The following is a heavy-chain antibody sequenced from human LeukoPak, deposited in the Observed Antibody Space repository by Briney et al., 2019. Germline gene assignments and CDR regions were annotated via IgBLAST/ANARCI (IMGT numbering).Heavy chain of an antibody. CDR2: IIPIFGTA. CDR1: GGTFSSYA. CDR3: ARGRYSSSWMSIDAFDI. D-gene: IGHD6-13*01. Sequence: ASVKVSCKASGGTFSSYAISWVRQAPGQGLEWMGGIIPIFGTANYAQKFQGRVTITADKSTSTAYMELSSLRSDDTAVYYCARGRYSSSWMSIDAFDIWGQGTMVTVSS. J-gene: IGHJ3*02. V-gene: IGHV1-69*06.